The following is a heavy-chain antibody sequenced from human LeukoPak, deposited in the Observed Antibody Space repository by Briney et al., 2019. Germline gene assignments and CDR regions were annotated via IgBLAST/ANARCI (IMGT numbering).Heavy chain of an antibody. Sequence: GASVKVSCKASGYTFTGYYMHWVRQAPGQGLEWMGCINPNSGGTNYAQKFQGRVTMTRGTSISTAYVELSRLRSDDTAVYYCARDDIAVAGPGDYWGQGTLVTVSS. D-gene: IGHD6-19*01. J-gene: IGHJ4*02. CDR2: INPNSGGT. CDR3: ARDDIAVAGPGDY. V-gene: IGHV1-2*02. CDR1: GYTFTGYY.